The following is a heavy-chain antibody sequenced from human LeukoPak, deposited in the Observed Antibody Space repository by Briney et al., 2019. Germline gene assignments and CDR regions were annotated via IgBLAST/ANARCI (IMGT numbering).Heavy chain of an antibody. Sequence: SETLSPTCTVSGGSISSSSYYWGWIRQPPGKGLEWIGSIYYSGSTYYNPSLKSRVTISVDTSKNQFSLKLSSVTAADTAVYYCARRRTTYYYDSSGYSQLVYYYYMDVWGKGTTVTVSS. V-gene: IGHV4-39*01. CDR2: IYYSGST. CDR1: GGSISSSSYY. CDR3: ARRRTTYYYDSSGYSQLVYYYYMDV. D-gene: IGHD3-22*01. J-gene: IGHJ6*03.